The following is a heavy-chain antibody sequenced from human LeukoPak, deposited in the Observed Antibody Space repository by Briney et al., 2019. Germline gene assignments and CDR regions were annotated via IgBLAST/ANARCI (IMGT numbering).Heavy chain of an antibody. Sequence: ASVKVSCKASGGTFSSYDINWVRQATGQGLEWMGWMNPNSGNTGYAQKFQGRVTMTRNTSISTAYMELSSLRSEDTAVYYCARAGGYCGRISCPYYFDYWGQGSLVAVSS. V-gene: IGHV1-8*02. CDR1: GGTFSSYD. CDR3: ARAGGYCGRISCPYYFDY. D-gene: IGHD2-15*01. CDR2: MNPNSGNT. J-gene: IGHJ4*02.